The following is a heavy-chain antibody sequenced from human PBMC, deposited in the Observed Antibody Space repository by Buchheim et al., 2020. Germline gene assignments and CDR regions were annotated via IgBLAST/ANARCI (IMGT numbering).Heavy chain of an antibody. CDR2: IKQAGSEK. CDR1: GFTFSSYW. J-gene: IGHJ4*02. CDR3: ARSGSGRRHSDY. V-gene: IGHV3-7*01. Sequence: EVQLVESGGGLVQPGGSLRLSCAASGFTFSSYWMSWVRQAPGKGLEWVANIKQAGSEKYYVDSVKGRLTIYRDNAQHSLYLQMNSLRAEDTAVYYCARSGSGRRHSDYWGQGTL. D-gene: IGHD3-10*01.